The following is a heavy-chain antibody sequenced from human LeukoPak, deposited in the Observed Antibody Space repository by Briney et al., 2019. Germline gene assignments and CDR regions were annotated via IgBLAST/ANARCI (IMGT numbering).Heavy chain of an antibody. CDR1: GGSFSGYY. V-gene: IGHV4-34*01. CDR2: INYSGST. Sequence: SETLSLTCAVYGGSFSGYYWSWIRQPPGKGLEWIGEINYSGSTDYNPSLKSRVTISVDTSKNQFSLRLSSVTAADTAVYYCARGANVLRFLEVDAFDIWGQGTMVTVCS. D-gene: IGHD3-3*01. CDR3: ARGANVLRFLEVDAFDI. J-gene: IGHJ3*02.